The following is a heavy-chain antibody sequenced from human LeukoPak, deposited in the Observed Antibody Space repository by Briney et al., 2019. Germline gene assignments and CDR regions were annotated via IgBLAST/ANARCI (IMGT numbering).Heavy chain of an antibody. CDR1: GFTFSSYT. CDR2: INSDGSWT. J-gene: IGHJ4*02. V-gene: IGHV3-74*01. D-gene: IGHD2-2*01. Sequence: PGGSLRLSCAASGFTFSSYTMNWVRQAPGKGLVWVSHINSDGSWTTYVDSVKGRFTISKDNAKNMVYLQMNNLRAEDTAVYYCVSFYETYWGRGTLVTVS. CDR3: VSFYETY.